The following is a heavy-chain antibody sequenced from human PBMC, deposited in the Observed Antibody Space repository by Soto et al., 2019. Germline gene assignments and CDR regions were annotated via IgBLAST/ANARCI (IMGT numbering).Heavy chain of an antibody. CDR3: ARDYGYYYYYGMDV. CDR1: VFTFSSYS. V-gene: IGHV3-48*02. CDR2: ISSSSSTI. J-gene: IGHJ6*02. D-gene: IGHD3-10*01. Sequence: GGSLRLSCAASVFTFSSYSVNWFRQAPGKGLEWVSYISSSSSTIYYADSVKGRFTISRDNAKNSLYLQMNSLRDEDTAVYYCARDYGYYYYYGMDVWGQGTTVTVSS.